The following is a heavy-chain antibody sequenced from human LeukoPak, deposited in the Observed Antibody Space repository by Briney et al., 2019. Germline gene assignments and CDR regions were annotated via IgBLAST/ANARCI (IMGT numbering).Heavy chain of an antibody. Sequence: GGSLRLSCAASGFSVSSNYMTWVRQAPGKGLEWVSAISGSGGTIYYADSVKGRFTISRDNSKNTLYLQMNSLRDEDTAVYYCAKAGPYYFDYWGQGTLVTVSS. CDR2: ISGSGGTI. J-gene: IGHJ4*02. CDR1: GFSVSSNY. CDR3: AKAGPYYFDY. V-gene: IGHV3-23*01.